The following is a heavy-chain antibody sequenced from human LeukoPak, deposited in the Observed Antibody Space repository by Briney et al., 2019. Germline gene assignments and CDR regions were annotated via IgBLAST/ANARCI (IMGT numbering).Heavy chain of an antibody. J-gene: IGHJ3*02. CDR2: IYYTGTT. Sequence: SETLSLTCRVSGGSVSTFYWGWIRQPPGKGLEWICYIYYTGTTNYTPSLKSRVTISVDTSNNPFSLKLSSLTAADTAVYYCAREWNYYTSGNKRVDAFDIWGQGTMVTVSS. CDR1: GGSVSTFY. D-gene: IGHD3-10*01. CDR3: AREWNYYTSGNKRVDAFDI. V-gene: IGHV4-59*02.